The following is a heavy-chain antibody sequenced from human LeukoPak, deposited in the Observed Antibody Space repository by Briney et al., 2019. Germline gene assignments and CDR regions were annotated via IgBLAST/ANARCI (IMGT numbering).Heavy chain of an antibody. J-gene: IGHJ4*02. Sequence: ASVKVSCKASGGTLSSYAISWVRQAPGQGLEWMGWISAYNGNTNYAQKLQGRVTMTTDTSTSTAYMELRSLRSDDTAVYYCARAPNYYDSSGYYSWGQGTLDTVSS. V-gene: IGHV1-18*01. CDR3: ARAPNYYDSSGYYS. D-gene: IGHD3-22*01. CDR2: ISAYNGNT. CDR1: GGTLSSYA.